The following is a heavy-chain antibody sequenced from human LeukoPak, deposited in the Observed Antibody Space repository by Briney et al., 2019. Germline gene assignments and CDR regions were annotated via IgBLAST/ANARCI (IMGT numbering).Heavy chain of an antibody. J-gene: IGHJ3*02. D-gene: IGHD3-10*01. Sequence: GGSLRLSCAASGFLFSNYAMPWVRQAPGKGLEWVALISYDGNKEYSADSVKGRFTISRDNSKNTLYLQMNSLRPEDTAVYYCASPFGPLHPPIWGQGTMVTVSS. CDR3: ASPFGPLHPPI. CDR2: ISYDGNKE. CDR1: GFLFSNYA. V-gene: IGHV3-30*04.